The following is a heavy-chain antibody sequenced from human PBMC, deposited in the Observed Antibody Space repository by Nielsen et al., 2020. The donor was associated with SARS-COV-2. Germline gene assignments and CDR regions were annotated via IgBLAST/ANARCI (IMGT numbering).Heavy chain of an antibody. CDR2: INPNSGGT. V-gene: IGHV1-2*04. CDR1: GYTFTGYY. D-gene: IGHD5-18*01. J-gene: IGHJ6*02. CDR3: ARADGYSYGYYYYGMDV. Sequence: ASVKVSCKASGYTFTGYYMHWVRQAPGQGLEWMGWINPNSGGTNYAQKFQGWVTMTRDMSISTAYMELSRLRSDDTAVYYCARADGYSYGYYYYGMDVWGQGTTVTVSS.